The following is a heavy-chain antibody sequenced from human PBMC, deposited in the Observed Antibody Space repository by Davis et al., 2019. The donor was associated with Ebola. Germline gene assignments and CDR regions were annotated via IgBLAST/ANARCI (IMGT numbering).Heavy chain of an antibody. Sequence: GESLKISCAASGFTFSSYSMNWVRQAPGKGQEWVSSIRSSDTTIYYSDPVKGRFTISIDNARDSLYLQMDSLRVEDTAIYYCARDAFSLSRYDTEDHWGQGTLVTVSS. CDR1: GFTFSSYS. D-gene: IGHD3-9*01. CDR3: ARDAFSLSRYDTEDH. J-gene: IGHJ4*02. CDR2: IRSSDTTI. V-gene: IGHV3-48*04.